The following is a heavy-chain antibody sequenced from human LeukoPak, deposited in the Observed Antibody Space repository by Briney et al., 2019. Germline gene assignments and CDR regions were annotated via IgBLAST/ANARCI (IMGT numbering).Heavy chain of an antibody. V-gene: IGHV1-69*04. Sequence: SVKVSCKASGGTFSSYAISWVRQAPGQGLEWMGRIIPILGIANYAQKFQGRVTITADKSTSTAYMELSSLRSEDTAVHYCAETRSGSYGLPGYYYGMDVWGQGTTVTVSS. D-gene: IGHD1-26*01. J-gene: IGHJ6*02. CDR2: IIPILGIA. CDR3: AETRSGSYGLPGYYYGMDV. CDR1: GGTFSSYA.